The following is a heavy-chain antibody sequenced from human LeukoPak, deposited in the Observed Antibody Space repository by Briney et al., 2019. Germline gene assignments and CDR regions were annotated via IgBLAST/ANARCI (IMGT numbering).Heavy chain of an antibody. V-gene: IGHV3-15*01. J-gene: IGHJ4*02. Sequence: GGSLRLSCAASGFTFSNAWMSWVRQAPGKGLEWVGRIKSKTDGGTTDYAAPVKGRFTISRDDSKNTLYLQMNSLKTEDTAVYYCTTDRLASDYVWGSYRYTIFDYWGQGTLVTVSS. CDR1: GFTFSNAW. CDR3: TTDRLASDYVWGSYRYTIFDY. CDR2: IKSKTDGGTT. D-gene: IGHD3-16*02.